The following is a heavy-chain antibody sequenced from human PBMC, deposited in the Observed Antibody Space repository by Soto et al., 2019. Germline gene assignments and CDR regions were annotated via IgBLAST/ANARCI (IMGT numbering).Heavy chain of an antibody. CDR2: IYHSGST. CDR3: ARAIVGATRCHFDY. V-gene: IGHV4-38-2*01. CDR1: GYSISSGYY. D-gene: IGHD1-26*01. J-gene: IGHJ4*02. Sequence: SETLSLTCAVSGYSISSGYYWGWIRQPPGKGLEWIGSIYHSGSTYYNPSLKSRVTISVDTSKNQFSLKLSSVTAADTAVYYCARAIVGATRCHFDYWGQGTLVTVSS.